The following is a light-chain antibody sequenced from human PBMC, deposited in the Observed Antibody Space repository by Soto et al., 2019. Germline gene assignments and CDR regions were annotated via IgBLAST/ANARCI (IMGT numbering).Light chain of an antibody. CDR2: AAS. CDR3: QQSYSTPWT. V-gene: IGKV1-39*01. CDR1: QSISSY. Sequence: DIQMTQSPSSLSASVGDRVTITCRASQSISSYLNWYQQKPGKAPNLVIYAASSLQSGVPSRFSGSGSGTDFTLTISSLQPEDFATYYCQQSYSTPWTFGQGTKVEVK. J-gene: IGKJ1*01.